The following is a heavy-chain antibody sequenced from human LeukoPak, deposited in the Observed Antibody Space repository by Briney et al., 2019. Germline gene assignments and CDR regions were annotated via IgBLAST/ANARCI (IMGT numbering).Heavy chain of an antibody. CDR1: GFTFNSYW. V-gene: IGHV3-7*03. D-gene: IGHD6-19*01. Sequence: GGSLRLSCAASGFTFNSYWMSWVRQAPGKGLEWVANIKRDGSEKYYVDSVKGRFTISRDNAKNSLYLQMNSLRAEDTAVYYCARGIVGVAGLVNYWGQGTLVTVSS. CDR3: ARGIVGVAGLVNY. J-gene: IGHJ4*02. CDR2: IKRDGSEK.